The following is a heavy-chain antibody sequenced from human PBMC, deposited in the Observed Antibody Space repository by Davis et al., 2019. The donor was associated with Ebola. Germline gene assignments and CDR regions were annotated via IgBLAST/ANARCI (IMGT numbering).Heavy chain of an antibody. D-gene: IGHD3-10*01. J-gene: IGHJ4*02. V-gene: IGHV3-30-3*01. CDR2: ISYDGSNK. CDR1: GFTFSSYA. Sequence: GESLKISCAASGFTFSSYAMHWVRQAPGKGLEWVAVISYDGSNKYYADSVKGRFTISRDNSKNTLYLQMNSLRAEDTAVYYCAGLARGLFDYWGQGTLVTVSS. CDR3: AGLARGLFDY.